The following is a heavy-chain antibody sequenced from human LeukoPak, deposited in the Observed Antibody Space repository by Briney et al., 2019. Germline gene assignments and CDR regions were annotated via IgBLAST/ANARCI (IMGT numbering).Heavy chain of an antibody. Sequence: PSETLSLTCTVSGGSISSYYWSWVRQAPGKGLEWVSVIYSGGSTYYADSVKGRFTISRDNSKNTLYLYMNSLRAEDTAVYFCARGFPFGMDVWGQGTTVTVSS. CDR1: GGSISSYY. CDR3: ARGFPFGMDV. CDR2: IYSGGST. J-gene: IGHJ6*02. V-gene: IGHV3-53*01.